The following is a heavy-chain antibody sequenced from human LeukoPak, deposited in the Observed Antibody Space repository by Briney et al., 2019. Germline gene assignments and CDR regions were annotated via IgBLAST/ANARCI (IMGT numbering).Heavy chain of an antibody. Sequence: GGSLRLSCAASGFTFSSYAMSWVRQAPGKGLEWVSTISGSSTYYADSVKGRFTISRDNSKNTLYVQMNSLRAEDTAVYYCAKGINTGYYCFDDWGQGTLVTVSS. CDR2: ISGSST. J-gene: IGHJ4*02. V-gene: IGHV3-23*01. D-gene: IGHD3-9*01. CDR1: GFTFSSYA. CDR3: AKGINTGYYCFDD.